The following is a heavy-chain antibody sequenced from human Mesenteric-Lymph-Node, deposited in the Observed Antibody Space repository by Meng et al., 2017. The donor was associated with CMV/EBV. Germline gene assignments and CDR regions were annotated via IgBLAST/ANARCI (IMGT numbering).Heavy chain of an antibody. CDR1: GFTFNTYT. CDR2: VSHDETNK. J-gene: IGHJ6*02. CDR3: ARDGGEYYDVWSGSERTYYYYGMDV. Sequence: GESLKISCAASGFTFNTYTMHWVRQAPGKGLEWVAVVSHDETNKYYADFVQGRLTISRDNSKNTLYLQMNSLREEDTAVYYCARDGGEYYDVWSGSERTYYYYGMDVWGQGTTVTVSS. D-gene: IGHD3-3*01. V-gene: IGHV3-30*04.